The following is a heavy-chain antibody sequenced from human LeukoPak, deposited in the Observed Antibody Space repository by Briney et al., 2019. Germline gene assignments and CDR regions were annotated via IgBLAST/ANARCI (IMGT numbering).Heavy chain of an antibody. Sequence: GGSLRLSCAASGFTFSSYWMTWVRQAPGKGLEWVSAISGSGGSTYYADSVKGRFTISRDNSKNTLYLQMNSLRAEDTAVYYCARDGFRSSWYLALDYWGQGTLVTVSS. CDR3: ARDGFRSSWYLALDY. J-gene: IGHJ4*02. D-gene: IGHD6-13*01. V-gene: IGHV3-23*01. CDR1: GFTFSSYW. CDR2: ISGSGGST.